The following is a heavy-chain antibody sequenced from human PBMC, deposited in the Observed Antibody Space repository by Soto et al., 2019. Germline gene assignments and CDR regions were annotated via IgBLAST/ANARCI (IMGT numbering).Heavy chain of an antibody. J-gene: IGHJ6*02. CDR3: AREYYYGMDV. Sequence: QVQLVESGGGLVRPGGSLRLSCAASGFTFSDYYITWIRQAPGKGLEWVSYITGSSDYTNYADSVKGRFTISRDNVKNSLYLQMNSLRDEDTAVYYCAREYYYGMDVWGQGTTVTVSS. CDR1: GFTFSDYY. CDR2: ITGSSDYT. V-gene: IGHV3-11*05.